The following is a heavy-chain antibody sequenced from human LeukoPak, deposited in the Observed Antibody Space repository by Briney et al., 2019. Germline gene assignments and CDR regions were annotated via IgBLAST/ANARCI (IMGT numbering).Heavy chain of an antibody. J-gene: IGHJ6*03. D-gene: IGHD1/OR15-1a*01. V-gene: IGHV4-34*01. CDR3: ARGPAPEGNSNYYYYYMDV. CDR1: GGSFSGYY. Sequence: PSETLSLTCAVYGGSFSGYYWSWIRQPPGKGREWIGEINHSGSTNYNPSLKSRVTISVDTSKNQCSLKLSSVTAADTAVYYCARGPAPEGNSNYYYYYMDVWGKGTTATVSS. CDR2: INHSGST.